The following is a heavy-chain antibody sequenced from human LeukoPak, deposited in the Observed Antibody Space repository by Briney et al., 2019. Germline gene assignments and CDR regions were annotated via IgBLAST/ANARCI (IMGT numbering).Heavy chain of an antibody. CDR2: IDWDDDK. D-gene: IGHD3-22*01. J-gene: IGHJ5*02. CDR1: GGSVTNDNYF. CDR3: AASGYYSRNWFDP. Sequence: ETLSLTCTVSGGSVTNDNYFWSWTRQPPGKALEWLALIDWDDDKYYSTSLKTRLTISKDTSKNQVVLTMTNMDPVDTATYYCAASGYYSRNWFDPWGQGTLVTVSS. V-gene: IGHV2-70*18.